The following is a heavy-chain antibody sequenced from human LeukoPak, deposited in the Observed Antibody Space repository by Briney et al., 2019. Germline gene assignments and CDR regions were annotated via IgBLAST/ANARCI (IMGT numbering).Heavy chain of an antibody. D-gene: IGHD6-19*01. J-gene: IGHJ4*02. CDR2: FDPEDGET. CDR3: AGVLQLIAVADTWPRPIGY. Sequence: ASVKVSCKVSGYTLTELSMHWVRQAPGKGLEWMGGFDPEDGETIYAQKFQGRVTMTEDTSTDTAYMELSSLRSEDTAVYYCAGVLQLIAVADTWPRPIGYWGQGTLVTVSS. V-gene: IGHV1-24*01. CDR1: GYTLTELS.